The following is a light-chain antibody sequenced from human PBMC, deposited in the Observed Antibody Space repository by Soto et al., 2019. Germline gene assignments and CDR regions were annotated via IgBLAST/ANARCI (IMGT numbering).Light chain of an antibody. CDR3: QQYGSSPLFT. CDR2: GAS. Sequence: EIVLTQSPGTLSLSPGERATLSCRASQSVSSSYLAWYQQKPGQAPRLLIYGASSRATGIPDRFSGSGSETDLNLTISRLEPEDFAVYYCQQYGSSPLFTFGPGTKVDIK. V-gene: IGKV3-20*01. CDR1: QSVSSSY. J-gene: IGKJ3*01.